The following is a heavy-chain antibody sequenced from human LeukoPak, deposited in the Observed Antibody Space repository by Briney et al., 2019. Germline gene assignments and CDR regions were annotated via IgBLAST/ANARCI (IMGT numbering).Heavy chain of an antibody. CDR3: AKTDSSSWYYFDY. CDR2: ISGSGGST. D-gene: IGHD6-13*01. J-gene: IGHJ4*03. CDR1: GLTFSSYA. Sequence: GGSLRLSCAASGLTFSSYAMSWVRQAPGKGLEWVSAISGSGGSTYYADSVKGRFTISRDNSKNTLYLQMNSLRAEDTAVYYCAKTDSSSWYYFDYWGQGTTVTVSS. V-gene: IGHV3-23*01.